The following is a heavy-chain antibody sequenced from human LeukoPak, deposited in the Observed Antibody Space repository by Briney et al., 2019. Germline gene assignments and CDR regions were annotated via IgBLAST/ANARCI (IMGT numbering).Heavy chain of an antibody. Sequence: ASVKVSFKASGYTFTIYYMHWVRQAPGQGLEWMGIINPSGGHTSYAQKFQGRVTMTRDTSTSTFYMEVIGLRSEDTAVYYCARVGRELGAFDIWGQGTMVTVSS. CDR2: INPSGGHT. J-gene: IGHJ3*02. CDR1: GYTFTIYY. V-gene: IGHV1-46*01. CDR3: ARVGRELGAFDI. D-gene: IGHD1-26*01.